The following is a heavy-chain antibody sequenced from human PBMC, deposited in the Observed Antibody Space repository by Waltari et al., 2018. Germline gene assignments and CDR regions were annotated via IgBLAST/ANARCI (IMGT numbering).Heavy chain of an antibody. CDR2: IRYDGSNK. CDR3: AKGYIVATIGSY. Sequence: QVQLVESGGGVVQPGGSLRLACAASGFTFSSYGMPWIRQAPGKWLEWVAFIRYDGSNKYYVDSVKGRFTISRDNSKNTLYLQMNSLRAEDTAVYYCAKGYIVATIGSYWGQGTLVTVSS. CDR1: GFTFSSYG. J-gene: IGHJ4*02. D-gene: IGHD5-12*01. V-gene: IGHV3-30*02.